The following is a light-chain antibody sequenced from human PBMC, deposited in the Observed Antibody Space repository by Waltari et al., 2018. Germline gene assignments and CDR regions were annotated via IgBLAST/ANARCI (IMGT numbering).Light chain of an antibody. J-gene: IGKJ3*01. CDR2: GTS. V-gene: IGKV1-39*01. CDR1: QNIDGR. Sequence: DVKMTQSPASLSASVGYPVTITCRTSQNIDGRLTWLHQKPGKAPELLIYGTSILRGGVPSRFSGSGSGTNFTLTIYNLQPEDFAAYYCQQYYTFPRLSFGPGTTFDV. CDR3: QQYYTFPRLS.